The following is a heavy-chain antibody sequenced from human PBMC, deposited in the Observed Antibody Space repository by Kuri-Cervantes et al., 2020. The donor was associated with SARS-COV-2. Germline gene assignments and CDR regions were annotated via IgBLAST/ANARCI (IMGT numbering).Heavy chain of an antibody. V-gene: IGHV4-31*03. CDR1: GGSISSGGYY. CDR2: IYYSGST. CDR3: ARGSTVTRNYYYYYYMDV. Sequence: SETLSLTCTVSGGSISSGGYYWSWIRQHPGKGLEWIGYIYYSGSTCYNPSLKSRVTISVDTSKNQFSLKLSSVTAADTAVYYCARGSTVTRNYYYYYYMDVWGKGTTVTVSS. J-gene: IGHJ6*03. D-gene: IGHD4-11*01.